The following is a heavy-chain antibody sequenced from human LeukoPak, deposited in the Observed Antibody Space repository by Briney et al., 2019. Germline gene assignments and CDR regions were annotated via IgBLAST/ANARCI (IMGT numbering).Heavy chain of an antibody. CDR3: ARDSSYYDILTGHYCYYGMDV. D-gene: IGHD3-9*01. J-gene: IGHJ6*04. CDR1: GGSISSYY. Sequence: PSETLSLTCTVSGGSISSYYWSWIRQPPGKGLEWIGYIYYSGSTNYNPSLKSRVTISVDTSKNQFSLKLSSATAADTAVYYCARDSSYYDILTGHYCYYGMDVWGKGTTVTVSS. V-gene: IGHV4-59*01. CDR2: IYYSGST.